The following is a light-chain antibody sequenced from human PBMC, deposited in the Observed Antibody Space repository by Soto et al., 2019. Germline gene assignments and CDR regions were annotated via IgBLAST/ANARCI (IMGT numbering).Light chain of an antibody. CDR3: QQRSNRPVT. CDR1: QSVSSY. Sequence: EIVLTQSPATLSLSPGERATLSCRASQSVSSYLAWYQQKPGQAPRLLIYDASNRATGIPARFSGSGSGTDFTLTISSLEPEDLAVYYCQQRSNRPVTFGQGTKLEIK. CDR2: DAS. V-gene: IGKV3-11*01. J-gene: IGKJ2*01.